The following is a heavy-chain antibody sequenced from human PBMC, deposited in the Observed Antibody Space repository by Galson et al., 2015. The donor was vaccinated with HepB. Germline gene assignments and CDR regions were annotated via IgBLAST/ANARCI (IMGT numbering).Heavy chain of an antibody. CDR1: GFTFSSCS. V-gene: IGHV3-21*01. D-gene: IGHD3-10*01. CDR3: ARDPRFGELLDY. J-gene: IGHJ4*02. Sequence: SLRLSCAASGFTFSSCSMNWVRQAPGKGLEWVSSISSSSSYIYYADSVKGRFTISRDNAKNPLYLQMNSLRAEDTAVYYCARDPRFGELLDYWGQGTLVTVSS. CDR2: ISSSSSYI.